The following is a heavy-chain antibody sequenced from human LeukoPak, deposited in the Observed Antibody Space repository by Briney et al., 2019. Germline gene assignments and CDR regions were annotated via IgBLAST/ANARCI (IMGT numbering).Heavy chain of an antibody. V-gene: IGHV4-61*01. Sequence: PSETLSLTCSVSGGSVSSGSYYWSWVRQPPGKGLEWIGYISYSGSTNYNPSLKSRVTISVDTPKNQFSLRLTSVTAADTAVYYCARDSNIVVVPAARQYPYYYYYYGMDVWGQGTTVTVSS. CDR2: ISYSGST. D-gene: IGHD2-2*01. J-gene: IGHJ6*02. CDR1: GGSVSSGSYY. CDR3: ARDSNIVVVPAARQYPYYYYYYGMDV.